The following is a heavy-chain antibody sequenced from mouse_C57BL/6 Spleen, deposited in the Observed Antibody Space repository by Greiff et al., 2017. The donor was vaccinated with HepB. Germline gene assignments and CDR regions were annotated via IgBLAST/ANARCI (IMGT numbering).Heavy chain of an antibody. CDR3: ATTVVAEYAMDY. J-gene: IGHJ4*01. V-gene: IGHV3-6*01. Sequence: EVKLVESGPGLVKPSQSLSLTCSVTGYSITSGYYWNWIRQFPGNKLEWMGYISYDGSNNYNPSLKNRISITRDTSKNQFFLKLNSVTTEDTATYYCATTVVAEYAMDYWGQGTSVTVSS. CDR2: ISYDGSN. CDR1: GYSITSGYY. D-gene: IGHD1-1*01.